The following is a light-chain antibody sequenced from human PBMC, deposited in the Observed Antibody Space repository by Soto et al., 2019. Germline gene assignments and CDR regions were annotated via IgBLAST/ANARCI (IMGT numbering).Light chain of an antibody. CDR3: QQYGSSPLT. Sequence: EIVLTQSPGTLSLSPGERATLSCRASQSVSSSYLAWYQQKPGQAPRLLIYGASSSATGIPDRLSGSGSGTELTLTISRLEPEDVAEYYCQQYGSSPLTFGGGTKVEIK. CDR2: GAS. CDR1: QSVSSSY. V-gene: IGKV3-20*01. J-gene: IGKJ4*01.